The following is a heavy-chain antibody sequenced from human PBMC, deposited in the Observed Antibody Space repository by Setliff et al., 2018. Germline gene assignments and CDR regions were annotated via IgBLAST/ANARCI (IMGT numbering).Heavy chain of an antibody. J-gene: IGHJ2*01. CDR1: GGTFGSYT. V-gene: IGHV1-69*08. Sequence: ASVKVSCKASGGTFGSYTISWVRQAPGQGLEFLGRIILIFGTTNYAQKFQDRVTIGADKSTSTAYMELSSLRSEDTAVYYCARGRASGGYFEVWYSDLWGRGTLVTVSS. D-gene: IGHD3-22*01. CDR3: ARGRASGGYFEVWYSDL. CDR2: IILIFGTT.